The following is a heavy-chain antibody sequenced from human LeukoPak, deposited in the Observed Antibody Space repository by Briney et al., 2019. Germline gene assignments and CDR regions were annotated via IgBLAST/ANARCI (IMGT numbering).Heavy chain of an antibody. CDR2: IYSGGST. J-gene: IGHJ4*02. V-gene: IGHV3-53*01. CDR3: ARHLNRDF. Sequence: GGSLRLSCAASGFTVSSNYMNWVRQAPGKGLEWVSVIYSGGSTYYADSVKGRFTISRDNSKNTLYLQMNGLRAEDTAVYYCARHLNRDFWGQGTLVTVSS. CDR1: GFTVSSNY.